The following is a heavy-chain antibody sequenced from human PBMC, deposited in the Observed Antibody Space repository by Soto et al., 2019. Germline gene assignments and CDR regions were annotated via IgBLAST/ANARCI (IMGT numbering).Heavy chain of an antibody. V-gene: IGHV4-59*01. CDR1: GGSISSYY. D-gene: IGHD4-17*01. Sequence: QVQLQESGPGLVKPSETLSLTCTVSGGSISSYYWSWIRQPPGKGLEWIGYIYYSGSTNYNPSLKSRVTISVDSSKNQSSLKPSSVPDADTAVYYCARALDYGDYPSDYFDYLGQGTLVTVSS. CDR2: IYYSGST. CDR3: ARALDYGDYPSDYFDY. J-gene: IGHJ4*02.